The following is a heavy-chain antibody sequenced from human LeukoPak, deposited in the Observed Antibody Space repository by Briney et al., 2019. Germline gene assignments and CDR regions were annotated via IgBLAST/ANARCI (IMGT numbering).Heavy chain of an antibody. CDR1: GFTFSDYY. CDR3: AGDRRTSGWYAS. J-gene: IGHJ5*01. V-gene: IGHV3-30*02. CDR2: IRYDGSNK. Sequence: PGGSLRLSCAASGFTFSDYYMSWIRQAPGKGLEWVAFIRYDGSNKYYADSVKGRFTLSRDNFENTVHLQMSSLTAEDTAVYYCAGDRRTSGWYASWGQGTLVTVSS. D-gene: IGHD1-26*01.